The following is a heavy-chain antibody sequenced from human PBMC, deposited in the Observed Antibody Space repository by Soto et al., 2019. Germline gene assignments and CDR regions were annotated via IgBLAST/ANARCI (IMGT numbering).Heavy chain of an antibody. CDR3: ARGHTYTIFGVVINTERYFDY. CDR1: GFTFSDYY. V-gene: IGHV3-11*01. D-gene: IGHD3-3*01. CDR2: ISSSGSTI. J-gene: IGHJ4*02. Sequence: GGSLRLSCAASGFTFSDYYMSWIRQAPGKGLEWVSYISSSGSTIYYADSVKGRFTTSRDNAKNSLYLQMNSLRAEDTAVYYCARGHTYTIFGVVINTERYFDYWGQGTLVTVSS.